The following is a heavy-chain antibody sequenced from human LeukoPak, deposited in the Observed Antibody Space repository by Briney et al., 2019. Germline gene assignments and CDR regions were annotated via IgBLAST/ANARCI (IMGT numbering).Heavy chain of an antibody. V-gene: IGHV7-4-1*01. CDR2: INTNTGNP. CDR3: ARSGYSSGWYMVYYYGMDV. D-gene: IGHD6-19*01. CDR1: GYTFTSYA. Sequence: GASVKVSCKASGYTFTSYAMNWVRQAPGQGLEWMGWINTNTGNPTYAQGFTGRFVFSLDTSVSTAYLQICSLKAEDTAVYYCARSGYSSGWYMVYYYGMDVWGQGTTVTVSS. J-gene: IGHJ6*02.